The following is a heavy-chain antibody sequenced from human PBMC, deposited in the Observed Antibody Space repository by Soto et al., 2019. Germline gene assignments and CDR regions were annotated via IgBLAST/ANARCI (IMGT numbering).Heavy chain of an antibody. Sequence: QVQLVESGGGVVQPGRSLRLSCAASGFTFINYAMHRVRQAPGKGLEWVAVIAYDGSNKYYADSVKGRFTISRDNSKNTLYLQMNSLRAEDTAVYYCARGKNGYYFDYWGQGTLVTVSS. J-gene: IGHJ4*02. CDR1: GFTFINYA. CDR3: ARGKNGYYFDY. D-gene: IGHD1-1*01. V-gene: IGHV3-30-3*01. CDR2: IAYDGSNK.